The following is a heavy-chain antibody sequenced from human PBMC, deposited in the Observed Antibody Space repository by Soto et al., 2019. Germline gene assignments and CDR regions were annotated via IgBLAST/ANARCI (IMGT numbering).Heavy chain of an antibody. CDR3: AKDGLGAYTYGSYYFDY. D-gene: IGHD5-18*01. Sequence: EVQLLESGGGLVQPGGSLRLSCAASGFTFSSYAMSWVRQAPGKGLEWVSTISGSGGSTYYADSVKGRFTISRDNSKKTLYLQMNSLRAEDTAVYYCAKDGLGAYTYGSYYFDYWGQGTLVTVSS. CDR2: ISGSGGST. J-gene: IGHJ4*02. V-gene: IGHV3-23*01. CDR1: GFTFSSYA.